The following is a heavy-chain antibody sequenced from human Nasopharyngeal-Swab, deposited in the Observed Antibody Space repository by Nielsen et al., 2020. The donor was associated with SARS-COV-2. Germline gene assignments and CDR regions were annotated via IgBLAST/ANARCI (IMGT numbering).Heavy chain of an antibody. V-gene: IGHV5-51*01. CDR2: IYPDDSDT. J-gene: IGHJ6*03. D-gene: IGHD2-15*01. Sequence: GESLKISCKGSGYSFTTFWITWVRQMPGKGLEWMGIIYPDDSDTRYSPSFQGQVTFSVDKSTSTAYLQWSSLKASDTAMYYCASLRGSAFYYYYLDVWGKGTTVTVSS. CDR1: GYSFTTFW. CDR3: ASLRGSAFYYYYLDV.